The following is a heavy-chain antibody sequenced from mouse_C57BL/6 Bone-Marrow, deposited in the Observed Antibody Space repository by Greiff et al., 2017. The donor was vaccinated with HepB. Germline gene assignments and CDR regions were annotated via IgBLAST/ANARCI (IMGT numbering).Heavy chain of an antibody. D-gene: IGHD2-4*01. CDR3: ASYDYEVAFYWYFDV. CDR2: IWSGGST. J-gene: IGHJ1*03. V-gene: IGHV2-2*01. Sequence: QVQLQQSGPGLVQPSQSLSITCTVSGFSLTSYGVHWVRQSPGKGLEWLGVIWSGGSTDYDAAFISRLSISKDNSKSQVFFKMNSLQADDTAIYYCASYDYEVAFYWYFDVWGTGTTVTVSS. CDR1: GFSLTSYG.